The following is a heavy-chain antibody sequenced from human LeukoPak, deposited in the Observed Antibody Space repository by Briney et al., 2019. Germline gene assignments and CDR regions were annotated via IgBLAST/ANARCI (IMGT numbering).Heavy chain of an antibody. CDR1: RFTFSHYY. CDR2: ISSSRSTI. D-gene: IGHD3-16*02. J-gene: IGHJ4*02. V-gene: IGHV3-11*01. CDR3: ARCPHYDYVWGSYRFLDY. Sequence: GWSLRLSCAASRFTFSHYYMSWIRQAPAKGLEWVSYISSSRSTIYYADSVKGRFTISRDNARNSLYLQMNSLRAEDTAVYYCARCPHYDYVWGSYRFLDYWGQGTLVTVSS.